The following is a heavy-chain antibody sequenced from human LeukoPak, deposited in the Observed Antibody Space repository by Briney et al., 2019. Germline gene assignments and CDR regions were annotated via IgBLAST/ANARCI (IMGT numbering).Heavy chain of an antibody. V-gene: IGHV3-7*01. J-gene: IGHJ4*02. D-gene: IGHD2-8*02. CDR1: RFTFSSNW. Sequence: PGGSLRLSCAASRFTFSSNWMSWVRQAPGKGLEWVANIKQDGSDKCYVDSVKGRFTISRDNAKSSLYLQMHSLRDEDTAVYYCTRVTWFIGNWGQGTLVTVSS. CDR2: IKQDGSDK. CDR3: TRVTWFIGN.